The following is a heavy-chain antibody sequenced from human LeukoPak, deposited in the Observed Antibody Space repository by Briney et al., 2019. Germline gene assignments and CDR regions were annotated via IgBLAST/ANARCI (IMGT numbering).Heavy chain of an antibody. V-gene: IGHV3-7*01. CDR1: EFTFSTFD. D-gene: IGHD5-12*01. J-gene: IGHJ3*02. Sequence: GGSLRLSCVASEFTFSTFDMSWVRQAPGKGLEWVGNIKEDGTAKNYVVSVRGRFTISRDNAKNSLYLQMNSLRGEDTAVYYCTRDSGYNAFDIWGQGTMVTVSS. CDR2: IKEDGTAK. CDR3: TRDSGYNAFDI.